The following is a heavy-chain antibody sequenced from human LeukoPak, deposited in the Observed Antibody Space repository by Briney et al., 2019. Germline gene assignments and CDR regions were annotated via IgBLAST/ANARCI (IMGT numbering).Heavy chain of an antibody. CDR1: GFTFSSYS. Sequence: GGSLRLSCAASGFTFSSYSMNWVRQAPGKGLEWVSSISSSSSYIYYADSVKGRFTISRDNAKNSLYLQMNSLRVEGTAMYFCASHSVAVLPIATFDYWGQGTLVTVSS. CDR2: ISSSSSYI. J-gene: IGHJ4*02. CDR3: ASHSVAVLPIATFDY. D-gene: IGHD2-2*01. V-gene: IGHV3-21*01.